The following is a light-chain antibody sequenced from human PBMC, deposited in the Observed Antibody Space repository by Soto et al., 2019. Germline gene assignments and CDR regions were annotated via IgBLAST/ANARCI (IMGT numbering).Light chain of an antibody. CDR3: PQSYSTPT. Sequence: DIQMTQSPSSLSASVGDRVTITCRASQSISSYLNWYQQKPGKAPKLLIYAASSLQSGVPSRFSGSGSGTDFTITISSLQAEDFSTYYCPQSYSTPTFGQGTKLEIK. V-gene: IGKV1-39*01. CDR2: AAS. CDR1: QSISSY. J-gene: IGKJ2*01.